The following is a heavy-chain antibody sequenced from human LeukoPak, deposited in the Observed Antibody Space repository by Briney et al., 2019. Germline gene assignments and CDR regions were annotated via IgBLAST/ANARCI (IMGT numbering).Heavy chain of an antibody. CDR3: ARGELSWNDVPSNWFDP. Sequence: ASVKVSCKASGYTFTSYAMNWVRQAPGQGLEWMGWINPNSGGTNYAQKFQGRVTMTRDTSISTAYMELSRLRSDDTAVYYCARGELSWNDVPSNWFDPWGQGTLVTVSS. CDR2: INPNSGGT. CDR1: GYTFTSYA. V-gene: IGHV1-2*02. D-gene: IGHD1-1*01. J-gene: IGHJ5*02.